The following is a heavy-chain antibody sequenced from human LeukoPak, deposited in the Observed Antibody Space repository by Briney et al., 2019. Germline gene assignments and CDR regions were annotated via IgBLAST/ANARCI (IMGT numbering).Heavy chain of an antibody. CDR3: ARDGGVVPAASFDY. J-gene: IGHJ4*02. CDR1: GYTFTSYY. V-gene: IGHV1-46*01. D-gene: IGHD2-2*01. CDR2: INPSGGRT. Sequence: SVTVSCKASGYTFTSYYMHWVRQAPGQGLEWMGIINPSGGRTSYAHRFQGRVTMTRDTSTSTVYMELSSLRSEDTAVYYCARDGGVVPAASFDYWGQGTLLSAYS.